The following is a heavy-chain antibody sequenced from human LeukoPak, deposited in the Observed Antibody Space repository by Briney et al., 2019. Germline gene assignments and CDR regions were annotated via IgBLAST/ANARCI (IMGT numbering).Heavy chain of an antibody. CDR2: IGTAGDT. J-gene: IGHJ6*02. CDR1: GFTFSSYD. Sequence: PGGSLRLSCAASGFTFSSYDMHWVRQATGKGLEWVSAIGTAGDTYYPGSVKGRFTISRESAKNSLYLQMNSLRAGDTAVYYCARDRFYCSSTSCPPRGDYYGMDVWGQGTTVTVSS. D-gene: IGHD2-2*01. CDR3: ARDRFYCSSTSCPPRGDYYGMDV. V-gene: IGHV3-13*01.